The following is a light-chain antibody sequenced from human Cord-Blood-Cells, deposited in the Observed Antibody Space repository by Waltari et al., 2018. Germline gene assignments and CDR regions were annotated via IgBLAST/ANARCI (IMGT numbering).Light chain of an antibody. V-gene: IGLV3-1*01. CDR3: QAWDSSTAV. CDR1: KLGDKY. CDR2: QDT. Sequence: SYELTQPPSVSVSPGQTASITCSGDKLGDKYVCWYQQKPGQSPVLVICQDTKRPSGIPGRFSGSNSGNTATLTISGTQAMDEADYYCQAWDSSTAVFGGGTKLTVL. J-gene: IGLJ2*01.